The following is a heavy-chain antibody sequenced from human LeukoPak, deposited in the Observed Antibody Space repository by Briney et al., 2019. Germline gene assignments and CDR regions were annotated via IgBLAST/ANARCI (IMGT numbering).Heavy chain of an antibody. J-gene: IGHJ5*02. V-gene: IGHV4-39*01. CDR3: ARPQYGVGGYNWFDP. D-gene: IGHD2-8*01. CDR1: GGSISSSSYY. Sequence: PSETLSLTCTVSGGSISSSSYYWGWIRQPPGKGLEWIGSIYYSGSTYYNPSLKSRVTISVDTSKSQFSLKLSSVTAADTAVYYCARPQYGVGGYNWFDPWGQGTLVTVSS. CDR2: IYYSGST.